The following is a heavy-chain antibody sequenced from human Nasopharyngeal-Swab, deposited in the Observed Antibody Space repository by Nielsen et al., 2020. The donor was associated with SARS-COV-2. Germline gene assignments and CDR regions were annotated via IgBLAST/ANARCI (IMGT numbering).Heavy chain of an antibody. V-gene: IGHV3-9*01. CDR2: ISWKSGNM. CDR3: AKTMVRGDFYYFLDV. J-gene: IGHJ6*03. D-gene: IGHD3-10*01. Sequence: SLKISCVASGFSFDDYTMHWVRQAPGKGLEWVSGISWKSGNMGYADSVEGRFTISRDNAKNSVYLQMNSLRPEDTALYYCAKTMVRGDFYYFLDVWGKGTTVTVSS. CDR1: GFSFDDYT.